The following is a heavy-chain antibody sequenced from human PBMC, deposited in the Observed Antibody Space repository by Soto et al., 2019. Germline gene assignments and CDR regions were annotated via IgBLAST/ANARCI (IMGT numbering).Heavy chain of an antibody. Sequence: QVHLVQSGAEVKKPGASVKVSCKGSGYTFTSYGITWVRQAPGQGLEWMGWISSHNGNTDYAQRLQGRVTVTRDTSTSTAYMELRSQRFNDTAVYYCPRGRYGDYWGQGALVTVYS. V-gene: IGHV1-18*01. CDR1: GYTFTSYG. CDR3: PRGRYGDY. D-gene: IGHD1-1*01. J-gene: IGHJ4*02. CDR2: ISSHNGNT.